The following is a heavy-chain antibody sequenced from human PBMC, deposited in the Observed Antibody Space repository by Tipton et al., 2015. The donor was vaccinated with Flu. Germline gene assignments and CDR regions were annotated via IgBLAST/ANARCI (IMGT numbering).Heavy chain of an antibody. V-gene: IGHV4-61*02. Sequence: LRLSCTVSGGSISSGSYYWSWIRQPAGKGLEWIGRIYTCGSTNYNPSLKSRVTISVDTSKNQFSLKLSSVTAADTAVYYCARGRAVAGFRGFDYWGQGTLVTVSS. J-gene: IGHJ4*02. CDR1: GGSISSGSYY. D-gene: IGHD6-19*01. CDR3: ARGRAVAGFRGFDY. CDR2: IYTCGST.